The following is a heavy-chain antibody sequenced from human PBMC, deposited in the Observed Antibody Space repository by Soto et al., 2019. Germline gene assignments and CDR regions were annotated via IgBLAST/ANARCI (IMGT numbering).Heavy chain of an antibody. CDR3: ARTSGSYYNWHDY. D-gene: IGHD3-10*01. CDR1: SGSINNYF. J-gene: IGHJ4*02. CDR2: IYYSGST. Sequence: SETLSLTCSVSSGSINNYFWTWIRQPPGKGLEWIGYIYYSGSTNYNPSLKSRVTISIDTSKNQFSLRLSSLTAADTAVYYCARTSGSYYNWHDYWGQGALVTVSS. V-gene: IGHV4-59*01.